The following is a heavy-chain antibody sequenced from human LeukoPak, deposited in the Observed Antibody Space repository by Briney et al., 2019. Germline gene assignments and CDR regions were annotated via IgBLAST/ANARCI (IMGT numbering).Heavy chain of an antibody. D-gene: IGHD3-22*01. CDR3: ARSKNPVEYYYDSSGYLGY. CDR2: ISSSSSYI. V-gene: IGHV3-21*01. J-gene: IGHJ4*02. CDR1: GFTFSSYS. Sequence: GGSLRLSCAASGFTFSSYSMNCVRQAPGKGLEWVSSISSSSSYIYYADSVKGRFTISRDNAKNSLYLQMNSLRAEDTAVYYCARSKNPVEYYYDSSGYLGYWGQGTLVTVSS.